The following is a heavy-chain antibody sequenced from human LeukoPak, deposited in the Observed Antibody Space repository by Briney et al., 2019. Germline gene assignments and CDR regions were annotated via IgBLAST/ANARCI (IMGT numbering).Heavy chain of an antibody. J-gene: IGHJ4*02. CDR1: GGSISSGSYY. Sequence: SETLSLTCTVSGGSISSGSYYWSWIRQPAGKGLEWIGRIYTSGSTNYNPSLKSRVTISVDTSNNQFSLKLSSVTAADTGVYYCASYGSGKHYWGQGTLVTVSS. V-gene: IGHV4-61*02. CDR3: ASYGSGKHY. D-gene: IGHD3-10*01. CDR2: IYTSGST.